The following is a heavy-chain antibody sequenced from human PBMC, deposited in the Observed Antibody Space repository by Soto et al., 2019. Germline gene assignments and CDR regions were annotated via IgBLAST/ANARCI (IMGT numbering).Heavy chain of an antibody. J-gene: IGHJ4*02. D-gene: IGHD6-13*01. CDR2: IRGSGDIT. CDR1: GFTFSNYV. Sequence: GGSLRLSCAASGFTFSNYVITWVRQAPGKGLEWVSTIRGSGDITSYADSVKGRFTISRDNSKNTLYLQMNSLRADDTAVYYCARSLPAAGTDYWGQGTPVTVSS. V-gene: IGHV3-23*01. CDR3: ARSLPAAGTDY.